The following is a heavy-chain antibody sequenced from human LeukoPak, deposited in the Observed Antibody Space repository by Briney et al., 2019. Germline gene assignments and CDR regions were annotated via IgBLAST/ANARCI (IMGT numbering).Heavy chain of an antibody. CDR2: IYYSGST. D-gene: IGHD3-3*01. CDR1: GYSNSSGYY. J-gene: IGHJ4*02. V-gene: IGHV4-38-2*02. CDR3: ARWWAYDFWSGKGTLGYFDY. Sequence: SETLSLTCTVSGYSNSSGYYWGWIRQPPGKGLEWIGYIYYSGSTNHNPSLKSRVTISVDTSKNQFSLKLSSVTAADTAVYYCARWWAYDFWSGKGTLGYFDYWGQGTLVTVSS.